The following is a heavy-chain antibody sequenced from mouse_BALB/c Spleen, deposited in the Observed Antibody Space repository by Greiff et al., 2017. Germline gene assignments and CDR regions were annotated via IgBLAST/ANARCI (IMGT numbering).Heavy chain of an antibody. D-gene: IGHD1-1*02. V-gene: IGHV3-8*02. CDR1: GDSITSGY. J-gene: IGHJ4*01. CDR2: ISYSGST. CDR3: ARKGYGPNYYAMDY. Sequence: EVQRVESGPSLVKPSQTLSLTCSVTGDSITSGYWNWIRKFPGNKLEYMGYISYSGSTYYNPSLKSRISITRDTSKNQYYLQLNSVTTEDTATYDCARKGYGPNYYAMDYWGQGTSVTVSS.